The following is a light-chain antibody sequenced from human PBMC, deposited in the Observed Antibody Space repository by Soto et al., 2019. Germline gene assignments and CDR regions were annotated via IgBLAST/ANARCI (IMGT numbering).Light chain of an antibody. CDR1: ESISDY. V-gene: IGKV1-39*01. CDR3: QQYGSSPWT. J-gene: IGKJ1*01. CDR2: SAS. Sequence: IQLTQSPSSLSASVGDRVTIVCRASESISDYLNWYQLKSGEAPKVLIYSASTLRRGVPSRFSGTGSGTEFTLTISRLEPEDFAVYYCQQYGSSPWTFGQGTKVEIK.